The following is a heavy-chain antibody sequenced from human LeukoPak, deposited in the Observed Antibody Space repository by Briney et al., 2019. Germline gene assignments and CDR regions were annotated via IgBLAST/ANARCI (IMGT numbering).Heavy chain of an antibody. J-gene: IGHJ6*03. V-gene: IGHV4-34*01. CDR1: GGSFSGYY. CDR2: INHSGST. D-gene: IGHD2-21*02. CDR3: ARGPRVVVTKYYYYMDV. Sequence: SETLSLTCAVYGGSFSGYYWCWICQPPAKGLEWIGEINHSGSTNYNPSLKSRVTISVDTSKNQFSLKLSSVTAADTAVYYCARGPRVVVTKYYYYMDVWGKGTTVTVSS.